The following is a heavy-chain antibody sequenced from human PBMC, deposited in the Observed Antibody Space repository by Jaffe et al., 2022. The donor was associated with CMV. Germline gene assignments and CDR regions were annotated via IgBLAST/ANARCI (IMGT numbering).Heavy chain of an antibody. CDR3: ARGNSSGWGAYYYYGMDV. V-gene: IGHV3-66*01. J-gene: IGHJ6*02. Sequence: EVQLVESGGGLVQPGGSLRLSCAASGFTVSSNYMSWVRQAPGKGLEWVSVIYSGGSTYYADSVKGRFTISRDNSKNTLYLQMNSLRAEDTAVYYCARGNSSGWGAYYYYGMDVWGQGTTVTVSS. CDR1: GFTVSSNY. D-gene: IGHD6-19*01. CDR2: IYSGGST.